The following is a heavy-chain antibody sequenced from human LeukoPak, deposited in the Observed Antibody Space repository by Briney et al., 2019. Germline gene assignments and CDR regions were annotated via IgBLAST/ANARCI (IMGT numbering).Heavy chain of an antibody. D-gene: IGHD3-22*01. CDR1: GYTFTGYY. J-gene: IGHJ4*02. Sequence: VASVKVSCKASGYTFTGYYMHWVRQAPGQGLEWMGWINPNSGGTNYAQKFQGRVTMTRDTSISTAYMELSRLRSDDTAVYYCARVRYYYDSSGYLVYWGQGTLVTVSS. CDR3: ARVRYYYDSSGYLVY. V-gene: IGHV1-2*02. CDR2: INPNSGGT.